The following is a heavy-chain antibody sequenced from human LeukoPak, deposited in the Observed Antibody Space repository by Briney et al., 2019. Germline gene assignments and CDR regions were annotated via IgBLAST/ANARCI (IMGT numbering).Heavy chain of an antibody. V-gene: IGHV3-7*01. Sequence: GGSLRLSCVASGFTFNSYWMNWVRQAPGKGLGWVANIKQDESEKYYVDSVKGRFTISRDNAKNSLYLQMNSLRAEDTAVYYCAKPITISGATDAFDIWGQGTVVTVSS. D-gene: IGHD3-3*01. CDR1: GFTFNSYW. CDR3: AKPITISGATDAFDI. J-gene: IGHJ3*02. CDR2: IKQDESEK.